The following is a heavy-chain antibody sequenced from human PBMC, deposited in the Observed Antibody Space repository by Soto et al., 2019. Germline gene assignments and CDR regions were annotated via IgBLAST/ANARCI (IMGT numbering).Heavy chain of an antibody. V-gene: IGHV4-39*01. CDR2: IYYSGST. D-gene: IGHD4-17*01. CDR1: GGSISSSSYY. Sequence: SETLSLTCTVSGGSISSSSYYWGWIRQPPGKGLEWIGSIYYSGSTYYNPSLKSRVTISVDTSKNQFSLKLSSVTAADTAVYYCARLNYGDYALLDYWGQGTLVTVSS. CDR3: ARLNYGDYALLDY. J-gene: IGHJ4*02.